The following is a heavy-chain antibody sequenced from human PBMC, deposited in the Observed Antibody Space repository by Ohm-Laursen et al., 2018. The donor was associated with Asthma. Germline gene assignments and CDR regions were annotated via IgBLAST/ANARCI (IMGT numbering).Heavy chain of an antibody. CDR1: GFTFSSYG. J-gene: IGHJ4*02. Sequence: SLRLSCAATGFTFSSYGMHWVRQAPGKGLEWVAVISYDGSNKYYADSVKGRFTISRDNSKNTLYLQMNSLRAEDTAVYYCAKDKNWGPYAYFDYWGQGTLVTAS. D-gene: IGHD7-27*01. V-gene: IGHV3-30*18. CDR2: ISYDGSNK. CDR3: AKDKNWGPYAYFDY.